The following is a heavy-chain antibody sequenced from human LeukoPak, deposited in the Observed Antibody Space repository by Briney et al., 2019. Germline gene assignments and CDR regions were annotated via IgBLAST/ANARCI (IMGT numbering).Heavy chain of an antibody. CDR1: GYSFIDYH. CDR2: ISPRSGAT. D-gene: IGHD2-8*01. Sequence: ASVKVSCKASGYSFIDYHIHWVRQAPGQGLECMGWISPRSGATKYYIERFQGRFTMTRDTSIGTAYMELSGLTYDDTAMYFCARDVIMGGSQGWFDPWGQGTLVTVSS. CDR3: ARDVIMGGSQGWFDP. V-gene: IGHV1-2*02. J-gene: IGHJ5*02.